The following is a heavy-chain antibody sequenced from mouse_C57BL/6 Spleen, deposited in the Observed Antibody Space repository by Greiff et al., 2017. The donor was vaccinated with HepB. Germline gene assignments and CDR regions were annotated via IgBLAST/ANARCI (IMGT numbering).Heavy chain of an antibody. CDR2: INPNNGGT. D-gene: IGHD2-2*01. CDR3: ARLLWFYAMDY. J-gene: IGHJ4*01. Sequence: EVHLVESGPELVKPGASVKMSCKASGYTFTDYNMHWVKQSHGKSLEWIGYINPNNGGTSYNQKFKGKATLTVNKSSSTAYMELRSLTSEDSAVYYCARLLWFYAMDYWGQGTSVTVSS. CDR1: GYTFTDYN. V-gene: IGHV1-22*01.